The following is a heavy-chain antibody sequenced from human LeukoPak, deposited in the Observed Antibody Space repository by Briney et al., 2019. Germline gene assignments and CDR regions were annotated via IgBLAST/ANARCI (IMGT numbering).Heavy chain of an antibody. Sequence: GGSLRLSRAASGFTFSSYAMSWVRQAPGKGLEWVSAISGSGGSTYYADSVKGRFTISRDNSKNTLYLQMNSLRAEDTAVYYCAKGIRAVLGIIDYWGQGTLVTVSS. V-gene: IGHV3-23*01. CDR1: GFTFSSYA. J-gene: IGHJ4*02. CDR2: ISGSGGST. CDR3: AKGIRAVLGIIDY. D-gene: IGHD3-16*01.